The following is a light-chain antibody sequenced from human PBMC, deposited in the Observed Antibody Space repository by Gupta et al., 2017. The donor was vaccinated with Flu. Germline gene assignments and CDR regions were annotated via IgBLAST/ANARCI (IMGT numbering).Light chain of an antibody. Sequence: DIQMTQSPSSLSASVGDRVSITCRASRGIANYLAWFQQKPGSVPKLLIYAASTLQSGVPSRFSGSGSGTDLTLTISSLQPEDVATYYCQKYDSAPRTFGRGTKVEIK. CDR3: QKYDSAPRT. J-gene: IGKJ1*01. V-gene: IGKV1-27*01. CDR1: RGIANY. CDR2: AAS.